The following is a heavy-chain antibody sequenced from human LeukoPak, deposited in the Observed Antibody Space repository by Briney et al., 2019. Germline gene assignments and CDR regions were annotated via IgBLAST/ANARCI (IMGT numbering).Heavy chain of an antibody. V-gene: IGHV1-69*06. CDR2: IIPTFGTA. CDR1: GGTFSSYV. CDR3: ARDRLAARYYYYSYMDV. Sequence: GSSVKVSCKASGGTFSSYVISWVRQAPGQGLEWMGGIIPTFGTANYAQNSQGRVSITADKSTSTAYMELSSLRSEDTAVYYCARDRLAARYYYYSYMDVWGKGTTVIVSS. D-gene: IGHD6-6*01. J-gene: IGHJ6*03.